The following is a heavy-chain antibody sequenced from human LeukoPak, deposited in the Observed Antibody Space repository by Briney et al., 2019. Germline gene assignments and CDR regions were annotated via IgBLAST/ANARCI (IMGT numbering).Heavy chain of an antibody. CDR1: GFTFSDYY. CDR3: ARAPLWFGELSFDP. D-gene: IGHD3-10*01. Sequence: GGSLRLSCAASGFTFSDYYMSWIRQAPGKGLEWVSYISSSSSYTNYADSVKGRFTISRDNAKNSPYLQMNSLRAEDTAVYYCARAPLWFGELSFDPWGQGTLVTVSS. CDR2: ISSSSSYT. J-gene: IGHJ5*02. V-gene: IGHV3-11*06.